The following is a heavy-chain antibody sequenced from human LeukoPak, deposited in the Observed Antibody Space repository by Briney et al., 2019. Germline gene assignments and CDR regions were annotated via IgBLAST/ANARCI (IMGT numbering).Heavy chain of an antibody. V-gene: IGHV4-59*08. D-gene: IGHD6-13*01. J-gene: IGHJ2*01. CDR2: IYYSGST. CDR3: ARVDTVYSSSWYHWYFDL. Sequence: SETLSLTCTVSGGSISSYYWSWIRQPPGKGLEWIGYIYYSGSTNYNPSLKSRVTISVDTSKNQFSLKLSSVTAADTAVYYCARVDTVYSSSWYHWYFDLWGRGTLVTVSS. CDR1: GGSISSYY.